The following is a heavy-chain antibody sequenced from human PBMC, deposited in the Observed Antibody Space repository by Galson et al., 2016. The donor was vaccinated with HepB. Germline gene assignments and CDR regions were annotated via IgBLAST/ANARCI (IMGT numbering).Heavy chain of an antibody. Sequence: SVKVSCKASGYSFTSKYMHWARQAPGQGLEWMGMINPNGGSTSYAQKFQGRITVTRDTSTSTVYMELNTLNSEDTAVYFCARDLGTASGTYLDYWGQGTLVTVSS. V-gene: IGHV1-46*01. CDR3: ARDLGTASGTYLDY. D-gene: IGHD6-13*01. CDR1: GYSFTSKY. CDR2: INPNGGST. J-gene: IGHJ4*02.